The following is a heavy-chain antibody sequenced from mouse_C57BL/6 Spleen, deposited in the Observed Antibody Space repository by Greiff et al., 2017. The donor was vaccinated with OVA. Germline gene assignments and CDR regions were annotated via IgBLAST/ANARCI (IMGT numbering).Heavy chain of an antibody. Sequence: VQLQQSGAELVRPGTSVKVSCKASGYAFTNYLIEWVKLRPGQGLEWIGVINPGSGGTNYNEKFKGKATLTADKSSSTAYMQLSSLTSEDSAVYFCARDYYGSNYAMDYWGQGTSVTVSS. D-gene: IGHD1-1*01. J-gene: IGHJ4*01. CDR3: ARDYYGSNYAMDY. V-gene: IGHV1-54*01. CDR2: INPGSGGT. CDR1: GYAFTNYL.